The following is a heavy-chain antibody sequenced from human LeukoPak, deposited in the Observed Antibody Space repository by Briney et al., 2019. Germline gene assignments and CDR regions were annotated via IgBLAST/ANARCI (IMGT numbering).Heavy chain of an antibody. CDR3: AKASAARPYYYYRMDV. Sequence: GGSLRLSCAASGFTFDDYTMHWVRQAPGKGLEWVSLISWDGGSTYYADSVKGRFTISRDNSKNSLYLQMNSLRTEDTALYYCAKASAARPYYYYRMDVWGQGTTVTVSS. J-gene: IGHJ6*02. D-gene: IGHD6-6*01. V-gene: IGHV3-43*01. CDR1: GFTFDDYT. CDR2: ISWDGGST.